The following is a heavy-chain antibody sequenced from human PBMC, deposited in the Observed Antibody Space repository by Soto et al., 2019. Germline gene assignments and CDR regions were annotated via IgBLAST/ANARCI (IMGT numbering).Heavy chain of an antibody. CDR2: IIPIFGTA. V-gene: IGHV1-69*13. CDR1: GCTFSSYA. D-gene: IGHD3-3*01. CDR3: ARGHYDFWSGSSENYYYGMEV. J-gene: IGHJ6*02. Sequence: ASVKVSCKASGCTFSSYAISWVRQAPGQGLEWMGGIIPIFGTANYAQKFQGRVTITADESTSTAYMELSSLRSEDTAVYYCARGHYDFWSGSSENYYYGMEVWGQGTTVTVSS.